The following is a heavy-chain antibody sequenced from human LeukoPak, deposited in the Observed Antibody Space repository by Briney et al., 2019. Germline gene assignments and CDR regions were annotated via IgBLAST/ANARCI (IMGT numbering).Heavy chain of an antibody. J-gene: IGHJ6*03. CDR1: GGSINSGNYY. D-gene: IGHD4-11*01. Sequence: SQTLSLTCTVSGGSINSGNYYWTWIRQPPGKGLEWIGCIYYSGSTYYNPSLKSRVTISIDTSKNQSSLKLSSVTAADTAVYYCARINTVYYYYYYMDVWGKGTTVTVSS. V-gene: IGHV4-30-4*08. CDR2: IYYSGST. CDR3: ARINTVYYYYYYMDV.